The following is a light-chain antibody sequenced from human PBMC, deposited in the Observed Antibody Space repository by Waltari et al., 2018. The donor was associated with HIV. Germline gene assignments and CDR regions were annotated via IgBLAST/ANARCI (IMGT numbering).Light chain of an antibody. Sequence: QSALTQPPSASGSPGQSVTLSCTGTSSDVGGYNYVSWYQQHPGKAPKLMIYEVSNRPSGVSNRFSGSKSGNTASLTISGLQAEDEADYYCSSYTSSTTLVFGGGTKLTVL. CDR2: EVS. J-gene: IGLJ2*01. CDR1: SSDVGGYNY. CDR3: SSYTSSTTLV. V-gene: IGLV2-14*01.